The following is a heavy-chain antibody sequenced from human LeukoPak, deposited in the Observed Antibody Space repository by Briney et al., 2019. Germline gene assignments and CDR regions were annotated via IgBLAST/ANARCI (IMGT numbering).Heavy chain of an antibody. CDR3: ARDLEVEYQLLPTNWFDP. CDR1: GYTFTGYY. Sequence: ASVKVSCKASGYTFTGYYMHWVRQAPGQGLGWMGRINPNSGGTNYAQKFQGRVTMTRDTSISTAYMELSRLRSDDTAVYYCARDLEVEYQLLPTNWFDPWGQGTLVTVSS. CDR2: INPNSGGT. J-gene: IGHJ5*02. V-gene: IGHV1-2*06. D-gene: IGHD2-2*01.